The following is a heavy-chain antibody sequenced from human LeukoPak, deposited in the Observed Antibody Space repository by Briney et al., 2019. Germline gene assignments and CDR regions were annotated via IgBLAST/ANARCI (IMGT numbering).Heavy chain of an antibody. CDR1: GGSISSNKYY. V-gene: IGHV4-39*01. J-gene: IGHJ3*02. D-gene: IGHD1-26*01. CDR2: IYYSGST. CDR3: ATPYSGGYQGLDI. Sequence: RTSETLSLTCTVSGGSISSNKYYWGWIRQPPGKGLEWIGSIYYSGSTYYNPTLKSQVTIFVDTTKNQFSLKLTSVTAADTAVYYCATPYSGGYQGLDIWGQGTMVTVSS.